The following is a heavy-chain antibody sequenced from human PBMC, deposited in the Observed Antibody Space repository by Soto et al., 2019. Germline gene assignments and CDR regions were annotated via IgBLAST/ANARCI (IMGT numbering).Heavy chain of an antibody. Sequence: PGGSLRLSCAASGFTFSSYAMSWVRQAPGKGLEWVSAISGSGGSTYYADSVKGRFTISRDNSKNTLYLQMNSLRAEDTAVYYCAKEERITIFGVGSDPFDYWGQGTLVTVSS. D-gene: IGHD3-3*01. V-gene: IGHV3-23*01. CDR2: ISGSGGST. J-gene: IGHJ4*02. CDR1: GFTFSSYA. CDR3: AKEERITIFGVGSDPFDY.